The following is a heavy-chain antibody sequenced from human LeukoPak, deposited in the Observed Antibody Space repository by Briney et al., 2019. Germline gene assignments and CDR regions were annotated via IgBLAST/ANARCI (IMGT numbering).Heavy chain of an antibody. D-gene: IGHD3-22*01. CDR3: ARVGYHSSGYRVYPFDY. V-gene: IGHV3-33*01. Sequence: GGSLRLSCAASGFTFSSYGMHWVRQAPGKGLEWVAVIWYDGSNKYYADSVKGRFTISRDNSKNTLYLQMNSLRAEDTAVNYCARVGYHSSGYRVYPFDYWGQGTLVTVSS. J-gene: IGHJ4*02. CDR1: GFTFSSYG. CDR2: IWYDGSNK.